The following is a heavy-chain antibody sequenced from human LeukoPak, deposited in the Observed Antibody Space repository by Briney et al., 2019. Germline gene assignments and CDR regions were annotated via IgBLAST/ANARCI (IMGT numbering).Heavy chain of an antibody. Sequence: SETLSLTCTVSGGSISSYYWSWIRQPAGKGLEWIGRIYTSGSTNYNPSLKSRVTISVDTSKNQFSLKLSSVTAADTAVYYCAREGNYYGSGSYPQLYNWFDPWGQGTLVTVSS. CDR2: IYTSGST. D-gene: IGHD3-10*01. CDR3: AREGNYYGSGSYPQLYNWFDP. CDR1: GGSISSYY. V-gene: IGHV4-4*07. J-gene: IGHJ5*02.